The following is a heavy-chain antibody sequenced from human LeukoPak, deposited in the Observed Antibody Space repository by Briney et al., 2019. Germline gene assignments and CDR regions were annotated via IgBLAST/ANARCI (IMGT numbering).Heavy chain of an antibody. D-gene: IGHD3-10*01. CDR2: ISYDGSNK. CDR1: GFTFSSYA. V-gene: IGHV3-30-3*02. J-gene: IGHJ4*02. Sequence: PGGSLRLSCAASGFTFSSYAMHWVRQAPGKGLEWVAVISYDGSNKYYADSVKGRFTISRDNSKNTLYLQMNSLRAEDTAVYYCAKKLFTGMGYYFDSWGQGTLVTVSS. CDR3: AKKLFTGMGYYFDS.